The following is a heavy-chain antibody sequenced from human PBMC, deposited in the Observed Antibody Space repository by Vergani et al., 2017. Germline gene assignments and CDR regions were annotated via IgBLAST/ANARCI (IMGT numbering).Heavy chain of an antibody. CDR2: ISSSGSTI. J-gene: IGHJ6*02. CDR1: GFTFSDYY. V-gene: IGHV3-11*01. Sequence: QVQLVESGGGLVKPGGSLRLSCAASGFTFSDYYMSWIRQAPGKGLEWVSYISSSGSTIYYADSVKGRFTISRDNAKNSLYLQMNSLRAEDTAVYYCASFGRSRTHDFWSGYYLMGYYYYGMDVWGQGTTVTVSS. CDR3: ASFGRSRTHDFWSGYYLMGYYYYGMDV. D-gene: IGHD3-3*01.